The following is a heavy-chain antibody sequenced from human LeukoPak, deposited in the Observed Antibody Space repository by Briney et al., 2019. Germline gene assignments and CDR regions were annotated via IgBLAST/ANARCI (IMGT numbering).Heavy chain of an antibody. Sequence: PGGSLRLFCAASGFTFYTYGMHWVRQAPGKGLEYVSGIGPDGRTTYYANSVKGRFTISRDNSENMLYLQMGSLTADDMAVYYCARGAQLTDYWGQGTLVTVSS. CDR1: GFTFYTYG. D-gene: IGHD6-13*01. CDR3: ARGAQLTDY. J-gene: IGHJ4*02. CDR2: IGPDGRTT. V-gene: IGHV3-64*01.